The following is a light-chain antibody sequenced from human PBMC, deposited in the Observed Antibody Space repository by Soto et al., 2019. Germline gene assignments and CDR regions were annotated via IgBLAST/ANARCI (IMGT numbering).Light chain of an antibody. CDR3: CLYVGRRTYL. J-gene: IGLJ1*01. CDR1: VGL. V-gene: IGLV2-23*01. CDR2: DDT. Sequence: QSVLTQPASVSGSPGQSITISCTGTVGLVSWYQQHPGKVPKLIIYDDTKRPSGVSSRFSGSKSGNTASLTISGLQTEDEADYHCCLYVGRRTYLFGTGTRSP.